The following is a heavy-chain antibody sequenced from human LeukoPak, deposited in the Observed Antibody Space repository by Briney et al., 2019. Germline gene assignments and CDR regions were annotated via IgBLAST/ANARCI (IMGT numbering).Heavy chain of an antibody. J-gene: IGHJ4*02. CDR3: ARDRAFPNSGGDCLDY. CDR2: MSYDGSNE. Sequence: GSLRLSCAASGFTFSYYAMHWARQAPGRGLEWVAVMSYDGSNEYYADSVKGRFTISRDNSKSTLYLQMNNLRPEDTALYYCARDRAFPNSGGDCLDYWGQGTLVTVSS. CDR1: GFTFSYYA. D-gene: IGHD2-21*02. V-gene: IGHV3-30-3*01.